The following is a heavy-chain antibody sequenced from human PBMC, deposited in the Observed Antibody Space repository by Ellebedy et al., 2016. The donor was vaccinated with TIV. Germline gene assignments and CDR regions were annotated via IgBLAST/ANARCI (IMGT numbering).Heavy chain of an antibody. CDR3: ARDRDGSSSSDFQH. Sequence: AASVKVSCKASGYTFATYAMHWVRQAPGQRLEWMGWINAGNGNTKYSQKLQGRVTMTRDTSTSTAYMELRSLRSDDTTVYYCARDRDGSSSSDFQHWGPGTLVTVSS. CDR2: INAGNGNT. D-gene: IGHD6-6*01. J-gene: IGHJ1*01. V-gene: IGHV1-3*01. CDR1: GYTFATYA.